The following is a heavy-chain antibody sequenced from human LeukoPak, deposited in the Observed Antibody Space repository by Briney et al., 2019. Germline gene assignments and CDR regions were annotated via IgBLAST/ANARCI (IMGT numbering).Heavy chain of an antibody. J-gene: IGHJ4*02. D-gene: IGHD1-26*01. CDR3: AKDLSWRELLY. Sequence: GRSLRLSCAASGFTFSSYGMHWVRQAPGKGLEWVAVISYDGSNKYYADSVKGRFTISRDNSKNTLYLQMNSLRAEDTAVYYCAKDLSWRELLYWGQGTLVTVSS. CDR2: ISYDGSNK. CDR1: GFTFSSYG. V-gene: IGHV3-30*18.